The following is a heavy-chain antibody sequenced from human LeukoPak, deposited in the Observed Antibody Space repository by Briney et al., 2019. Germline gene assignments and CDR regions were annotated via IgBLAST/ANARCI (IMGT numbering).Heavy chain of an antibody. Sequence: QAGGSLRLSCAASAFTFNNFAMSWVRQAPGKGLEWVSGISAGGGTTIYVDSVKGRFTISRDNSKNTLYLQMNSLRAEDTAVYYCARRDSSRSFDYWGQGTLATVSS. D-gene: IGHD6-6*01. CDR3: ARRDSSRSFDY. CDR1: AFTFNNFA. V-gene: IGHV3-23*01. CDR2: ISAGGGTT. J-gene: IGHJ4*02.